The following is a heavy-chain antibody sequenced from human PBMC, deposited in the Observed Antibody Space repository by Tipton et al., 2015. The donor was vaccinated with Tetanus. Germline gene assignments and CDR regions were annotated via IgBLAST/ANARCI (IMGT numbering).Heavy chain of an antibody. J-gene: IGHJ3*02. V-gene: IGHV6-1*01. CDR1: GDSVSSNSAA. CDR2: TYYRSKWYN. CDR3: ARDRQQLVRDGGYAFDI. Sequence: GLVKPSQTLSLTCAISGDSVSSNSAAWNWIRQSPSRGLEWLGRTYYRSKWYNDYAVSVKSRTTINPDTSKNQFSLQLNSVTPEDTAVYYCARDRQQLVRDGGYAFDIWGQGTMVTVSS. D-gene: IGHD6-13*01.